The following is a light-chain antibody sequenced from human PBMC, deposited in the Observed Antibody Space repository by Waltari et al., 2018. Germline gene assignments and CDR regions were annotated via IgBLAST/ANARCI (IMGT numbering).Light chain of an antibody. J-gene: IGKJ3*01. CDR1: QSVSNN. Sequence: EIVMTQSPATLSVSPGERATLHCRASQSVSNNLAWYQQKPGQAPRLLIYGASTRATGIPGRFSCSGSGTEFTLTISSLQSEDFAVDYCQQYNNWPPITFGPGTKVDIK. CDR2: GAS. V-gene: IGKV3-15*01. CDR3: QQYNNWPPIT.